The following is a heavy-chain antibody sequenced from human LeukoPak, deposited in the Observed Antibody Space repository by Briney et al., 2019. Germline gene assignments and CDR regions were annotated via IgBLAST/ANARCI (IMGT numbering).Heavy chain of an antibody. J-gene: IGHJ4*02. CDR1: GFTFSSYW. D-gene: IGHD6-13*01. CDR2: IKQDGSEK. V-gene: IGHV3-7*01. CDR3: ARRVRYSSSWYDY. Sequence: TGGSLRLSCAASGFTFSSYWMSWVRQAPGKGLEWVANIKQDGSEKYYVDSVKGRFTISRDNAKNSLYLQMNSLRAEDTAVYYCARRVRYSSSWYDYRGQGTLVTVSS.